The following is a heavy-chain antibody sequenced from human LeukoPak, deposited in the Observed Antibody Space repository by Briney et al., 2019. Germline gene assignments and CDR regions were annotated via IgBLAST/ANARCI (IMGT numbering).Heavy chain of an antibody. CDR2: ISRDGNTI. J-gene: IGHJ4*02. CDR1: GFTFSSYE. Sequence: PGGSLRLSCAASGFTFSSYEMNWVRQAPGKGLEWVSYISRDGNTIYYADSVKGRFTISRDTSKNMLFLQMNSLSAEDTAVYYCVRQRYYYDSSGPYFDHWGQGTLVTVSS. CDR3: VRQRYYYDSSGPYFDH. V-gene: IGHV3-48*03. D-gene: IGHD3-22*01.